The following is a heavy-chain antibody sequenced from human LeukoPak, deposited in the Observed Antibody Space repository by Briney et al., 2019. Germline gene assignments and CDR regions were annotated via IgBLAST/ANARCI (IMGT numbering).Heavy chain of an antibody. CDR3: AKDLTHSSSIDY. Sequence: GGSLRLSCAASGFTFSSYAMSWVRQAPGKGLEWVSAISGSGGSTYYADSVKGRFTISRDNSKNTLYLQMNSLRAGDTAVYYCAKDLTHSSSIDYWGQGTLVTVSS. V-gene: IGHV3-23*01. D-gene: IGHD6-13*01. J-gene: IGHJ4*02. CDR1: GFTFSSYA. CDR2: ISGSGGST.